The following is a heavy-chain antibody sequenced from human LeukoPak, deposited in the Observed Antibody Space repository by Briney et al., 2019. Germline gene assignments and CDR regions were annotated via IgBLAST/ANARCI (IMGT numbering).Heavy chain of an antibody. Sequence: PGGSLRLSCAVSGFPFSIYDMNWVRQAPGKGLEWVSNIGSSGTTRYYADSVKGRFSISRDNAKNSLYLQMNSLRVEDTGVYYCALLAVATDFDSWGQGALVTVSS. CDR3: ALLAVATDFDS. J-gene: IGHJ4*02. V-gene: IGHV3-48*03. CDR2: IGSSGTTR. CDR1: GFPFSIYD. D-gene: IGHD6-19*01.